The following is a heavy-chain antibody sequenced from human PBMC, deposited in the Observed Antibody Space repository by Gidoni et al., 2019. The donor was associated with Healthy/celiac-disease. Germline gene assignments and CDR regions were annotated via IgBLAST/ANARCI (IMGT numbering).Heavy chain of an antibody. Sequence: QVQLVQSGAEVKKPGASVKVSCKASGYTFPSYYMHWVRQAPGQGLEWMGIINPSGGSTSYAQKFQGRVTMTRDMSTSTVYMELSSLRSEDTAVYYCARTKVATTGTDDAFDIWGQGTMVTVSS. J-gene: IGHJ3*02. CDR3: ARTKVATTGTDDAFDI. D-gene: IGHD5-12*01. V-gene: IGHV1-46*01. CDR1: GYTFPSYY. CDR2: INPSGGST.